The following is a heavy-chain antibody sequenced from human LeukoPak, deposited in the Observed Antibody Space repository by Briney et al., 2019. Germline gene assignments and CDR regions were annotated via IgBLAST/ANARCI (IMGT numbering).Heavy chain of an antibody. CDR1: GGSISSGGYY. Sequence: SQTLSLTCTVSGGSISSGGYYWSWIRQPPGKGLEWIGYIYHSGSTYYNPSLKSRVTISVDRSKNQFSLKLSSVTAADTAVYYCARAPRDCSSTSCFDRRDIHWFDPWGQGTLVTVSS. CDR2: IYHSGST. J-gene: IGHJ5*02. V-gene: IGHV4-30-2*01. D-gene: IGHD2-2*01. CDR3: ARAPRDCSSTSCFDRRDIHWFDP.